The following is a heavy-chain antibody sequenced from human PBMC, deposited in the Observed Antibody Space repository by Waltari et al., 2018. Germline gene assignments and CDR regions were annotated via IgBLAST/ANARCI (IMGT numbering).Heavy chain of an antibody. V-gene: IGHV5-51*01. J-gene: IGHJ4*02. CDR2: IYPGDSDT. Sequence: EVQLVQSGAEVKKPGESLKISCKGSGYSFTSYWIGWVRQMPGKGLEWMGTIYPGDSDTRYSPSSQGQVTISADKSISTAYLQWSSLKASDTAMYYCARHGLAAAGPGTPLWGGEYYFDYWGQGTLVTVSS. D-gene: IGHD6-13*01. CDR3: ARHGLAAAGPGTPLWGGEYYFDY. CDR1: GYSFTSYW.